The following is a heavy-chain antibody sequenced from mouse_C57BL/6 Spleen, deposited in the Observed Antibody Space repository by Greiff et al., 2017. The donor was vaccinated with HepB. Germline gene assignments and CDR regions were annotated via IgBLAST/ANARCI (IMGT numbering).Heavy chain of an antibody. CDR1: GFSLSTSGMG. V-gene: IGHV8-12*01. CDR3: ARGLLPFAY. J-gene: IGHJ3*01. CDR2: IYWDDDK. Sequence: QVTLKESGPGILQSSQTLSLTCSFSGFSLSTSGMGVSWIRQPSGKGLEWLAHIYWDDDKRYNPSLKSRLTISKDTSRNQVFLKITSVDTADTATYYCARGLLPFAYWGQGTLVTVSA. D-gene: IGHD1-1*01.